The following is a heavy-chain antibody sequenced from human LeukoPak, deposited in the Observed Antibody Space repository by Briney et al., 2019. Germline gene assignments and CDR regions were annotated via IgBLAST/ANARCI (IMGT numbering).Heavy chain of an antibody. D-gene: IGHD7-27*01. V-gene: IGHV1-69*04. J-gene: IGHJ4*02. CDR3: ARGPSNWGQSDY. CDR1: GGTFITYA. CDR2: IIPILGIA. Sequence: ASVKVSCKASGGTFITYAISWVRQAPGQGLEWMGRIIPILGIANYAQKFQGRVTITADKSTSTAYMELSSLRSEDTAVYYCARGPSNWGQSDYWGQGTLVTVSS.